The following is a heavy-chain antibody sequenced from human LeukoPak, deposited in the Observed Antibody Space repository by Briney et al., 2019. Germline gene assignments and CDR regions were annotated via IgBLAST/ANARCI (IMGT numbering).Heavy chain of an antibody. J-gene: IGHJ3*02. CDR2: ISWNSGSI. CDR1: GFTFDDYA. D-gene: IGHD4-17*01. V-gene: IGHV3-9*01. CDR3: AKAHYGDSHDAFDI. Sequence: PGRSLRLSCAASGFTFDDYAMHWVRQAPGKGQEWVSGISWNSGSIGYADSVKGRFTISRDNAKNSLYLQMNSLRAEDTALYYCAKAHYGDSHDAFDIWGQGTMVTVSS.